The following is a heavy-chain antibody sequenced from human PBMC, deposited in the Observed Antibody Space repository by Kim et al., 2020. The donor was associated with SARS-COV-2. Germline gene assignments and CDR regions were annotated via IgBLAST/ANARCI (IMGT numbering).Heavy chain of an antibody. J-gene: IGHJ4*02. Sequence: SETLSLTCTVSGGSISSGDYYWSWIRQPPGKGLEWIGYIYHSGRTYYNPSLKSRVTISEDTSKNQFSLRLNSVTAADTALYYCARVLAYYGSGSPFDYWGQGTLVTVSS. CDR1: GGSISSGDYY. D-gene: IGHD3-10*01. CDR2: IYHSGRT. V-gene: IGHV4-30-4*01. CDR3: ARVLAYYGSGSPFDY.